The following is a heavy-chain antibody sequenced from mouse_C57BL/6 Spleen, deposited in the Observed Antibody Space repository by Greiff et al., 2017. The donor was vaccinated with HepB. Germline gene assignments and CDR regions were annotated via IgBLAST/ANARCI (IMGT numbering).Heavy chain of an antibody. V-gene: IGHV1-82*01. CDR1: GYAFSSSW. Sequence: VQLQQSGPELVKPGASVKISCKASGYAFSSSWMNWVKQRPGKGLEWIGRIYPGDADTNYNGKFKGKATLTADKSSSTAYMQLSSLTSEDSAVYFCATGPDGYYVNDYWGQGTTLTVSS. D-gene: IGHD2-3*01. CDR2: IYPGDADT. J-gene: IGHJ2*01. CDR3: ATGPDGYYVNDY.